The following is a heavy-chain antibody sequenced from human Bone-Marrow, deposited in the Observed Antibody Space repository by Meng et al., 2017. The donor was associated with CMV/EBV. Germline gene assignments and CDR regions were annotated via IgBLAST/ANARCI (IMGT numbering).Heavy chain of an antibody. CDR2: FNPNSGCS. CDR3: GRDLKGTTVTTNGLYGMDV. J-gene: IGHJ6*02. V-gene: IGHV1-2*02. Sequence: ASVKVSCMASGYTFTDYYMHWVRQAPGQGLEWMGWFNPNSGCSNYAQRFQGRVTMTRDTSISTAYMELSRLTSDDTSVYYRGRDLKGTTVTTNGLYGMDVWGQGTTVTVSS. D-gene: IGHD4-11*01. CDR1: GYTFTDYY.